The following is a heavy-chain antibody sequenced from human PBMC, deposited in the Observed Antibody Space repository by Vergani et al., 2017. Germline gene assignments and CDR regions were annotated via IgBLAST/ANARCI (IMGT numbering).Heavy chain of an antibody. J-gene: IGHJ6*03. V-gene: IGHV3-23*01. CDR3: ARLANYYYYYYMDV. CDR2: ISGSGGST. CDR1: GFTFSSYA. Sequence: EVQLLESGGGLVQPGGSLRLSCAASGFTFSSYAMSWVRQAPGKGLEWVSAISGSGGSTYYADSVKGRFTISRDNSKNTLYLQMDSLRAEDTAVYYCARLANYYYYYYMDVWGKGTTVTVSS. D-gene: IGHD2-21*01.